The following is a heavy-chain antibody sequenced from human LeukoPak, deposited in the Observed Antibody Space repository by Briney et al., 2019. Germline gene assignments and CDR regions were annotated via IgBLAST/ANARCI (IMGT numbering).Heavy chain of an antibody. Sequence: PGGSLRLSCVLSGFTVSSSYMAWVRQAPGKGLEWVSVIYSGSNTYYADSVKGRFTISIDNSENTVYLQMNSLRAEDTAVYYCARSLGGNPDYWGQGTLVTVSS. D-gene: IGHD4-23*01. J-gene: IGHJ4*02. V-gene: IGHV3-53*01. CDR2: IYSGSNT. CDR1: GFTVSSSY. CDR3: ARSLGGNPDY.